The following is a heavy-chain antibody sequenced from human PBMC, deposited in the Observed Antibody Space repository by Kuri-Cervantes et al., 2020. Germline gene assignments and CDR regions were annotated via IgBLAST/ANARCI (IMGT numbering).Heavy chain of an antibody. V-gene: IGHV1-8*01. CDR1: GYTFTSYD. D-gene: IGHD5-12*01. CDR3: AKAQDIVATIIDY. J-gene: IGHJ4*02. CDR2: MNPNSGNT. Sequence: ASVKVSCKASGYTFTSYDINWVRQATGQGLEWMGWMNPNSGNTGYAQKFQGRVTMTRNTSISTAYMELSSLRSEDTAVYYCAKAQDIVATIIDYWGQGTLVTVSS.